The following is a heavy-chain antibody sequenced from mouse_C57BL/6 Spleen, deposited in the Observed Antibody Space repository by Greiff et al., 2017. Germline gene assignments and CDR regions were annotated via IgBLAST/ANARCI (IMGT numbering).Heavy chain of an antibody. CDR1: GFTFSDAW. CDR2: IRNKANNHAT. CDR3: TPYYGNYRAWFAY. Sequence: EVKVEESGGGLVQPGGSMKLSCAASGFTFSDAWMDWVRQSPEKGLEWVAEIRNKANNHATYYAVSVKGRFTISRDDSKSSVYLQMNSLRAEDTGIYYCTPYYGNYRAWFAYWGQGTLVTVSA. J-gene: IGHJ3*01. D-gene: IGHD2-10*01. V-gene: IGHV6-6*01.